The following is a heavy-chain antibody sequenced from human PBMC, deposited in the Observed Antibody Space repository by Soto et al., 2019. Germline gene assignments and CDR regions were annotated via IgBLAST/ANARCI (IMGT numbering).Heavy chain of an antibody. J-gene: IGHJ5*01. CDR1: GDSVXSNRSA. V-gene: IGHV6-1*01. CDR3: ARLRGDSWFDF. Sequence: PSQTLSLTCAISGDSVXSNRSAWNWIRHSPSRGLEWLGRTYYRSKWYNDYAGSVKGRITINPDTSNNQFSLQLTSLSPDDMAVYYCARLRGDSWFDFWGQGTRVTVS. CDR2: TYYRSKWYN.